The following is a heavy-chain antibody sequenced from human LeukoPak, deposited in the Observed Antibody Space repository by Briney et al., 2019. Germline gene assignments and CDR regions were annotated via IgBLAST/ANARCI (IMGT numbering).Heavy chain of an antibody. Sequence: GESLKISCRGFGYAFYGYWISWVRQMPGKGLEWMGRIDPSDSYTNYSPSFQGHVTISADKSISTAYLQWSSLKASDTAMYYCARHRAVAGVDAFDIWGQGTMVTVSS. CDR1: GYAFYGYW. J-gene: IGHJ3*02. CDR3: ARHRAVAGVDAFDI. CDR2: IDPSDSYT. D-gene: IGHD6-19*01. V-gene: IGHV5-10-1*01.